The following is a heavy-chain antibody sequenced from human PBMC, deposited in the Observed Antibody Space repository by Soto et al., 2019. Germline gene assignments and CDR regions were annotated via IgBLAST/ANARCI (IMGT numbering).Heavy chain of an antibody. D-gene: IGHD5-12*01. CDR2: INSDGSTT. CDR3: ARDTMATDPFDY. Sequence: EVQLVESGGGLVQPGGSLRLSCAASGFTFSSYWMHWVRQAPGKGLVWVSRINSDGSTTRYADSVKGRFTSSRDNAKNTLYLQMNSLRAEDTAVYYCARDTMATDPFDYWGQGTLVTVSS. V-gene: IGHV3-74*01. J-gene: IGHJ4*02. CDR1: GFTFSSYW.